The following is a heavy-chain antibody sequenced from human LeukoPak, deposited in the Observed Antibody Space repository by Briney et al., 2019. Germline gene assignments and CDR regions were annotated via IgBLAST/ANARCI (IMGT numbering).Heavy chain of an antibody. J-gene: IGHJ4*02. CDR1: GVTFSSYA. CDR2: ISYDGSNK. V-gene: IGHV3-30-3*01. D-gene: IGHD2-21*01. CDR3: AKGIGSESDF. Sequence: GGSLRLSCAASGVTFSSYAMHWVRQAPGKGQEWVAVISYDGSNKYYADSVKGRFTISRDNSKNTLYLQMNSLRAEDTAVYYCAKGIGSESDFWGQGTLVTVSS.